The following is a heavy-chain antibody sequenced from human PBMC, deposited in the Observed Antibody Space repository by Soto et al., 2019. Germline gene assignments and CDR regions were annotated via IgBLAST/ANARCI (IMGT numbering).Heavy chain of an antibody. J-gene: IGHJ6*02. V-gene: IGHV3-23*01. D-gene: IGHD3-3*01. CDR1: GFTFSSYA. CDR2: ISGSGGST. Sequence: QPGGSLRLSCAASGFTFSSYAMSWVRQAPGKGLEWVSAISGSGGSTYYADSVKGRFTISRDNSKNTLYLQMNSLRAEDTAVYYCAKGTTRILRFLEWSNYYGMDVWGQGTTVTVSS. CDR3: AKGTTRILRFLEWSNYYGMDV.